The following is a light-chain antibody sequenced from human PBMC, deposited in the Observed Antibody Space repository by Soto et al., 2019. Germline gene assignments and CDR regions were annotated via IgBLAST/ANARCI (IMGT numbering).Light chain of an antibody. CDR1: SSNIGGNS. CDR2: DDN. Sequence: VVAQPPSVSAAPGQKVTISCSGSSSNIGGNSVSWYQQLPGTAPKLLIYDDNKRPSGIPDRFSGSRSGTSATLGITGFQTGHEADYYCGSWDSSLSAYVFGPGTKATVL. V-gene: IGLV1-51*01. J-gene: IGLJ1*01. CDR3: GSWDSSLSAYV.